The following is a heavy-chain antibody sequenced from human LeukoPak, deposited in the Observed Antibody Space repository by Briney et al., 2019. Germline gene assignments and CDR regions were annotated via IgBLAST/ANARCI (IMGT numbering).Heavy chain of an antibody. V-gene: IGHV1-2*02. CDR3: ARDRCSSTSCQNEFDP. CDR2: INPNSGGT. J-gene: IGHJ5*02. D-gene: IGHD2-2*01. Sequence: GASVKVSCKASGYTFTGYYMHWVRQAPGQGLEWMGWINPNSGGTNYAQKFQGRVTMTRDTSISTAYMELSRLRSDDTAVYYCARDRCSSTSCQNEFDPWGQGTLATVSS. CDR1: GYTFTGYY.